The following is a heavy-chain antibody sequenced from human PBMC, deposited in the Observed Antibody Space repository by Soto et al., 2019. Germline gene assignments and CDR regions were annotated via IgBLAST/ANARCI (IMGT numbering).Heavy chain of an antibody. CDR2: IYHSGST. V-gene: IGHV4-4*02. J-gene: IGHJ6*02. Sequence: SETLSLTXAVSGGSISSSNWWSWVRQPPGKGLEWIGEIYHSGSTNYNPSLKSRVTISVDKSKNQFSLKLSSVTAADTAVYYCARYGSGKGFYYYYYGMDVWGQGTTVTVSS. D-gene: IGHD3-10*01. CDR3: ARYGSGKGFYYYYYGMDV. CDR1: GGSISSSNW.